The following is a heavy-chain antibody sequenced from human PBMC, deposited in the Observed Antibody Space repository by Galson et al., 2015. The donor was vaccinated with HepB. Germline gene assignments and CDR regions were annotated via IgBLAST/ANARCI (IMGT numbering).Heavy chain of an antibody. CDR2: ISGSGGST. J-gene: IGHJ5*02. CDR1: GFTFSSYA. CDR3: AKAHSDIVVVVGWFDP. Sequence: SLRLSCAASGFTFSSYAMSWVRQAPGKGLEWVSAISGSGGSTYYADSVKGRFTISRDNSKNTLYLQMNSLRAEDTAVYYCAKAHSDIVVVVGWFDPWGQGTLVTVSS. V-gene: IGHV3-23*01. D-gene: IGHD2-15*01.